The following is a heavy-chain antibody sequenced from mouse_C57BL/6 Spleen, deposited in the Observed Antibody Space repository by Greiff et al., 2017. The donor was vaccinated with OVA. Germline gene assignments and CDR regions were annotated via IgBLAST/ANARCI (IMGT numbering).Heavy chain of an antibody. CDR3: AKIYYDYDWDAMDY. Sequence: EVQLQQSGPELVKPGASVKISCKASGYTFTDYYMNWVKQSHGKSLEWIGDINPNNGGTSYNQKFKGKATLTVDKSSSTAYMELRSLTSEDSAVYYCAKIYYDYDWDAMDYWGQGSSVTVSS. D-gene: IGHD2-4*01. CDR2: INPNNGGT. V-gene: IGHV1-26*01. CDR1: GYTFTDYY. J-gene: IGHJ4*01.